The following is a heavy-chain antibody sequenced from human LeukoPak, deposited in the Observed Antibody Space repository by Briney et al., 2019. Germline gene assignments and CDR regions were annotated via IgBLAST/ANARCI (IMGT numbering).Heavy chain of an antibody. J-gene: IGHJ4*02. CDR3: AKRGVVIRVILVGFHKEAYYFDS. CDR1: GLTLSNYG. D-gene: IGHD3-10*01. V-gene: IGHV3-23*01. Sequence: GGSLRLSCAVYGLTLSNYGMSWVSQAPGKGLEWVAGLSGSGGGTNYADSVKGRFTISRDNAKNTLYLQMNSLRAEDTAVYFCAKRGVVIRVILVGFHKEAYYFDSWGQGALVTVSS. CDR2: LSGSGGGT.